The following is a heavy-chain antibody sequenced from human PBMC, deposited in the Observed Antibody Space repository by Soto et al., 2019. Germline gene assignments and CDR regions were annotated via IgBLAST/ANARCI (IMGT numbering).Heavy chain of an antibody. V-gene: IGHV4-59*01. J-gene: IGHJ6*02. CDR3: ARVLRYCSSTSCYAYYYYGMDV. CDR1: GGSIRDYY. Sequence: SETLSLTCTVSGGSIRDYYWGWIRQSPGKGLEWIGYIYYTGTTKYNPSLKSRVTISVDTSKNQFSLKLSSVTAADTAVYYCARVLRYCSSTSCYAYYYYGMDVWGQGTTVTVSS. D-gene: IGHD2-2*01. CDR2: IYYTGTT.